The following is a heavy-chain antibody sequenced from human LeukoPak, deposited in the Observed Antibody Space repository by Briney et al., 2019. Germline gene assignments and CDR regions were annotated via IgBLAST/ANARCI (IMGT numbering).Heavy chain of an antibody. CDR3: ARPYHYDSSGYPS. CDR1: GYTFTSYA. Sequence: ASVKVSCKAPGYTFTSYAMHWVRQAPGQRLEWMGWINAGNGNTKYSQKFQGRVTITRDTSASTAYMELSSLRSEDTAVYYCARPYHYDSSGYPSWGQGTLVTVSS. CDR2: INAGNGNT. J-gene: IGHJ5*02. V-gene: IGHV1-3*01. D-gene: IGHD3-22*01.